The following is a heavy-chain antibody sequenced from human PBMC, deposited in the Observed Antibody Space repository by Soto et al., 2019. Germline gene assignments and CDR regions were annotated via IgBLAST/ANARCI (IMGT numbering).Heavy chain of an antibody. CDR2: ISSGGSSK. V-gene: IGHV3-11*01. J-gene: IGHJ6*02. D-gene: IGHD2-15*01. Sequence: QVQLVESGGGLVKPGGSLRLSCEASGFTFRDYYMSWIRQAPGKGLEWVSYISSGGSSKFYTESVKGRFTISRDIAKNSLHLQMHSLRVEDTAVYFCASRGPLNNIVVVPDYFGLDVWGQGTTVTVSS. CDR3: ASRGPLNNIVVVPDYFGLDV. CDR1: GFTFRDYY.